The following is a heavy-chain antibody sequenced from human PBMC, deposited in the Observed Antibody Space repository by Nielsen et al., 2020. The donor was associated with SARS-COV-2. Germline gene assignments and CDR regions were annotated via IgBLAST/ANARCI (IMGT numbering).Heavy chain of an antibody. CDR2: ISAYNGNT. CDR1: GYTFTSYG. CDR3: ARAPLMITFGGVIVLPDY. J-gene: IGHJ4*02. Sequence: ASVKVSCKASGYTFTSYGISWVRQAPGQGLEWMGWISAYNGNTNYAQKLQGRVTMTTDTSTSTAYMELRSLRSDDTAVYYCARAPLMITFGGVIVLPDYWGQGTLVTVSS. D-gene: IGHD3-16*02. V-gene: IGHV1-18*04.